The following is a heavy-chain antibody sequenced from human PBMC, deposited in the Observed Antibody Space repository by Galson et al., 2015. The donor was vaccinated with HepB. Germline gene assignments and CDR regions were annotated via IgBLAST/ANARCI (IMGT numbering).Heavy chain of an antibody. CDR3: ARDLYSSGWCYGMDV. Sequence: SLRLSCAASGFTFSSYGMHWVRQAPGKWLEWVAVIWYDGSNKYYADSVKGRFTISRDNSKNTLYLQMNSLRAEDTAVYYCARDLYSSGWCYGMDVWGQGTTVTVSS. V-gene: IGHV3-33*08. CDR1: GFTFSSYG. J-gene: IGHJ6*02. CDR2: IWYDGSNK. D-gene: IGHD6-19*01.